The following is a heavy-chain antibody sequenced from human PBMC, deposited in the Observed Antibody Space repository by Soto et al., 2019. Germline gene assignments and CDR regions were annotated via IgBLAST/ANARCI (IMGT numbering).Heavy chain of an antibody. CDR2: IIPLLGIA. Sequence: QVPLVQSCAGVKKTGSSVKVSCTASGGTFSSYTISWVRQAPGQGLEWMGRIIPLLGIANYAQKFQGRVTITADKSTSPAYMELSSLRSEDTAVYYCARDQEDCSSTSCYAGAGGDYWGQGTLVTVSS. D-gene: IGHD2-2*01. J-gene: IGHJ4*02. V-gene: IGHV1-69*08. CDR1: GGTFSSYT. CDR3: ARDQEDCSSTSCYAGAGGDY.